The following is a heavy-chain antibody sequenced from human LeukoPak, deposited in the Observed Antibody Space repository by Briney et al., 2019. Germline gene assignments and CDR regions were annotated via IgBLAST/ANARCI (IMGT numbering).Heavy chain of an antibody. Sequence: PGGSLGLSCAASGFTFTNNWMSWVRQAPGKGLEWVANIKPDGSEKYYVDSVEGRFTISRDNAKNTVSLQMDSLRGEDTAVYYCVRALGSPTADHWGQGTLVTVSS. CDR2: IKPDGSEK. CDR3: VRALGSPTADH. J-gene: IGHJ4*02. D-gene: IGHD3-16*01. V-gene: IGHV3-7*01. CDR1: GFTFTNNW.